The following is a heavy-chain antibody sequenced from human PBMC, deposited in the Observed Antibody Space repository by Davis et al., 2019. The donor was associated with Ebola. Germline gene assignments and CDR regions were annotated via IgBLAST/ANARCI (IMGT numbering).Heavy chain of an antibody. Sequence: GGSLRLSCAASGFTFSSYWMSWVRQAPGKGLEWVANIKQDGSEKNFVDSVKGRFTISRDNAKNSLYLQMNSLRAEDTAVYYCARIIGGVLRFLEWHNYGMDVWGQGTTVTVSS. J-gene: IGHJ6*02. CDR3: ARIIGGVLRFLEWHNYGMDV. D-gene: IGHD3-3*01. V-gene: IGHV3-7*03. CDR1: GFTFSSYW. CDR2: IKQDGSEK.